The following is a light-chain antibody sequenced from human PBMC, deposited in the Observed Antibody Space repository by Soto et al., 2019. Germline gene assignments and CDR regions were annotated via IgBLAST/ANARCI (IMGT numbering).Light chain of an antibody. Sequence: EIVMTQSPATLSVSPGERATLSCRASQSISNNLAWYQQKPGQAPKLLIYDASTRATGIPDRCTGSGSGTEFTLTISSLQSEDFALYYCHQHTTCPRTLGQGTKLEIK. J-gene: IGKJ2*01. CDR3: HQHTTCPRT. V-gene: IGKV3-15*01. CDR2: DAS. CDR1: QSISNN.